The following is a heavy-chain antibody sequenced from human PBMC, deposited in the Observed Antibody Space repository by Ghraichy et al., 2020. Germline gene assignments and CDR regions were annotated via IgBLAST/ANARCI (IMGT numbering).Heavy chain of an antibody. Sequence: SETLSLTCTVSGGSISSSSYYWGWIRQPPGKGLEWIGSIYNSGSTYYNPSLKSRVTISVDTSKNQFSLKLSSVTAADTAVYYCATHHYCSGGSCYSLGHFDYWGQGTLVTVSS. CDR2: IYNSGST. CDR1: GGSISSSSYY. J-gene: IGHJ4*02. CDR3: ATHHYCSGGSCYSLGHFDY. V-gene: IGHV4-39*01. D-gene: IGHD2-15*01.